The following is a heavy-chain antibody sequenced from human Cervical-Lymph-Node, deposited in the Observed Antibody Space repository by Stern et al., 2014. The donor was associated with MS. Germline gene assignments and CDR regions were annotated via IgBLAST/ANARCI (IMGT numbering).Heavy chain of an antibody. V-gene: IGHV3-21*01. D-gene: IGHD3-16*02. J-gene: IGHJ4*02. CDR1: GFTFSSYS. CDR2: ISSSSSYI. CDR3: ARGSYDYVWGSYRYDFDY. Sequence: QLVQSGGGLVKPGGSLRLSCAASGFTFSSYSMNWVRQAPGKGLEWVSSISSSSSYIYYADSVKGRFTISRDNAKNSLYLQMNSLRAEDTAVYYCARGSYDYVWGSYRYDFDYWGQGTLVTVSS.